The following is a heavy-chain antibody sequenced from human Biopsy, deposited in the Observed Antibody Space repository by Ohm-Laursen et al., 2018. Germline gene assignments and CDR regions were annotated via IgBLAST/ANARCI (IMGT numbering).Heavy chain of an antibody. V-gene: IGHV4-59*08. CDR1: RGSISSYY. Sequence: SETLSLTCTVSRGSISSYYWNWIRQPPGKGLEWIGYIYYSGSTNYNPSLKSRVTISADTSKNQFSLKLGSVTVADTAVFYCARRGSGGRSFDYWGQGSLVTVSS. J-gene: IGHJ4*02. CDR2: IYYSGST. D-gene: IGHD2-15*01. CDR3: ARRGSGGRSFDY.